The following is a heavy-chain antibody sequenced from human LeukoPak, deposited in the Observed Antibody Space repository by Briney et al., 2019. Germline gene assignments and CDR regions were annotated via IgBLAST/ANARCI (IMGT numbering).Heavy chain of an antibody. CDR3: ARGLIETQGLVIKSVLLWFGELPP. V-gene: IGHV1-8*01. Sequence: ASVKVSCKASGYTFTSYDINWVRQATGQGLEWMGWMNPNSGNTGYAQKFQGRVTMTRNTSISTAYMELSSLRSEDTAVYYCARGLIETQGLVIKSVLLWFGELPPWGQGTLVTVSS. D-gene: IGHD3-10*01. J-gene: IGHJ5*02. CDR2: MNPNSGNT. CDR1: GYTFTSYD.